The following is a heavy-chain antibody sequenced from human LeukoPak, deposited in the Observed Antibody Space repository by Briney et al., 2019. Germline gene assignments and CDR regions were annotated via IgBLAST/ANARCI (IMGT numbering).Heavy chain of an antibody. CDR1: GFTVSSNY. D-gene: IGHD4-17*01. V-gene: IGHV3-53*04. CDR2: IYSGGST. J-gene: IGHJ6*02. Sequence: GGSLRLSCAASGFTVSSNYMSWVRQAPGKGLEWVSVIYSGGSTYYADSVKGRFTISSHNSKNTLYLQMNSLRAEDTAVYYCARDKINGDYFDYYYYGMDVWGQGTTVTVSS. CDR3: ARDKINGDYFDYYYYGMDV.